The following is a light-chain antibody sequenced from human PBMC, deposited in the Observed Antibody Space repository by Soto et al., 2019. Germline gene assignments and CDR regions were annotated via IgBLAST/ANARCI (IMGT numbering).Light chain of an antibody. Sequence: QSALTQPASVSGSPGQSITISCTGTSSDVGGVSWYQQDPGKAPKLMIYDVSNRPSGVSNRFSGSKSGNTASLTISGLQAEDEADYYCSSYTSSSTRVFGTGTKLTVL. V-gene: IGLV2-14*01. J-gene: IGLJ1*01. CDR3: SSYTSSSTRV. CDR2: DVS. CDR1: SSDVGG.